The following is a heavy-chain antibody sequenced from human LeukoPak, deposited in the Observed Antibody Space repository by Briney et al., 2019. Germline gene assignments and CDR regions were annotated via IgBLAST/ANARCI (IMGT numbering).Heavy chain of an antibody. CDR3: ANRVLD. D-gene: IGHD2-8*01. CDR2: ISGSGENT. Sequence: GGSLRLSCAASGFTFSSYAMSWVRQAPGKGLECVSAISGSGENTYYADSVKGRFTISRDTSKDTLYLQMNGLRVEDTAVYYCANRVLDWGQGTLVTVSS. J-gene: IGHJ4*02. V-gene: IGHV3-23*01. CDR1: GFTFSSYA.